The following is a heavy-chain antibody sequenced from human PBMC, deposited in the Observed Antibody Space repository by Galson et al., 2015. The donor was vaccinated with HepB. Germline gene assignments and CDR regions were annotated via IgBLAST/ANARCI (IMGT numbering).Heavy chain of an antibody. CDR2: TYYRSRWYN. CDR3: AGETCINSDCFRYGLDV. Sequence: CAISGDSVSSKSVTWNWIRQSPSRGLEWLGRTYYRSRWYNEYPISVRSRITINPDASKNQFSLHLNSVTPDDTAVYYCAGETCINSDCFRYGLDVWGQGTSVTVSS. V-gene: IGHV6-1*01. D-gene: IGHD2-21*02. CDR1: GDSVSSKSVT. J-gene: IGHJ6*02.